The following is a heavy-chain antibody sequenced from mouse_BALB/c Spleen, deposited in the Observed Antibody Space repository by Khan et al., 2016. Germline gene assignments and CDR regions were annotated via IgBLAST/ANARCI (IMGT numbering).Heavy chain of an antibody. CDR3: ERRRQLDLYYAMDY. V-gene: IGHV9-1*02. CDR2: IKTYTGEP. J-gene: IGHJ4*01. CDR1: GFLFTNYG. Sequence: QIQLVQSGPELKKPGETVKISCKVSGFLFTNYGMNGVKQAPGKGLKWMGWIKTYTGEPTYADDFKGRFAFSLETSASTAYLQSNNLKNEDMATYFAERRRQLDLYYAMDYWGQGTSVTVAS. D-gene: IGHD6-1*01.